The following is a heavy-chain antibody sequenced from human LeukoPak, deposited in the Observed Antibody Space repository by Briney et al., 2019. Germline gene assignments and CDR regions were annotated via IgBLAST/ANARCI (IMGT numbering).Heavy chain of an antibody. CDR1: GFTFSDYY. V-gene: IGHV3-11*04. D-gene: IGHD3-3*01. J-gene: IGHJ4*02. Sequence: GGSLRLSCAASGFTFSDYYMSWIRQAPGKGLEWVSYISSSGSTIYYADSVEGRFTISRDNAKNSLYLQMNSLRAEDTAVYYCARARGIYDFWSGYYRQNYWGQGTLVTVSS. CDR3: ARARGIYDFWSGYYRQNY. CDR2: ISSSGSTI.